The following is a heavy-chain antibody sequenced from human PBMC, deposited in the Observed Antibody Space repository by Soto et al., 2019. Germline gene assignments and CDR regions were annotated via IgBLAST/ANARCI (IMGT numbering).Heavy chain of an antibody. CDR1: GGSIINYY. J-gene: IGHJ4*02. CDR2: IYSSGST. D-gene: IGHD5-18*01. CDR3: ARDHPHSYGVYYFDY. V-gene: IGHV4-59*01. Sequence: LETLSLTCTVSGGSIINYYWNWIRQSTGKGLEWIGYIYSSGSTHYNPSLQNRVTISIDTSKNQVSLKVNSVTAADTAVYYCARDHPHSYGVYYFDYWGQGTPVTVSS.